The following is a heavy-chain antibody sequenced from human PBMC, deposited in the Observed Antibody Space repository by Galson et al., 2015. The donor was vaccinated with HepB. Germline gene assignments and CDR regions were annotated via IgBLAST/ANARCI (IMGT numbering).Heavy chain of an antibody. V-gene: IGHV3-30*18. CDR1: GFTFSSYG. CDR3: AKEWGPKWELPPHPVDY. J-gene: IGHJ4*02. D-gene: IGHD1-26*01. CDR2: ISYDGSNK. Sequence: SLRLSCAASGFTFSSYGMHWVRQAPGKGLEWVAVISYDGSNKYYADSVKGRFTISRDSSKNTLYLQMNSLRAEDTAVYYCAKEWGPKWELPPHPVDYWGQGTLVTVSS.